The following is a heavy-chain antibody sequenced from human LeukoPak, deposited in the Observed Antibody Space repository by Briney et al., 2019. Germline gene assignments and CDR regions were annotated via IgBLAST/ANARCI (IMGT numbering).Heavy chain of an antibody. CDR1: GFTFSTNG. J-gene: IGHJ3*02. CDR3: AVAYYYGSGDAFDI. V-gene: IGHV3-30*03. D-gene: IGHD3-10*01. Sequence: PGRSLRLSCAASGFTFSTNGMHWVRQAPGKGLEWVAVISYDEKTKYYADSVKGRFTISRDNSRNTLYLQMNSLRAEDTAVYYCAVAYYYGSGDAFDIWGQGTKVTVSS. CDR2: ISYDEKTK.